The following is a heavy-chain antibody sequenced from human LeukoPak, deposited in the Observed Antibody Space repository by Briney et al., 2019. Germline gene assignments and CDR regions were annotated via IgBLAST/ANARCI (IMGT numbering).Heavy chain of an antibody. Sequence: GGSLRLSCAASGFTFPNYVMSWIRQAPGKGLEWVSAISGSGGSTYYADSVKGRFTISRDNSKNTLYLQMNSLRAEDTAVYYCAKDQNFARAPTRTAAIRSDYWGQGTLVTVSS. CDR2: ISGSGGST. J-gene: IGHJ4*02. V-gene: IGHV3-23*01. CDR3: AKDQNFARAPTRTAAIRSDY. D-gene: IGHD2-2*02. CDR1: GFTFPNYV.